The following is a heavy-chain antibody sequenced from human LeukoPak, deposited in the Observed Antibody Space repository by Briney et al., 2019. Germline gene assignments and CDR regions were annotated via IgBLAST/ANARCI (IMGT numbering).Heavy chain of an antibody. D-gene: IGHD5-24*01. Sequence: ASVKVSCKASGYTFTSYGISWVRQAPGQGLEWMGWISAYNGNTNYAQKLQGTATMTTDTSPSTAYMELRSLRSDDTAVYYCARRDGYNFDYWGQGTLVTVSS. CDR3: ARRDGYNFDY. J-gene: IGHJ4*02. CDR2: ISAYNGNT. V-gene: IGHV1-18*01. CDR1: GYTFTSYG.